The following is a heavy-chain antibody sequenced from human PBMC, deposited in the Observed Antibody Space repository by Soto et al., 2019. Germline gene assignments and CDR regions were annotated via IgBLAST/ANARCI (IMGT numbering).Heavy chain of an antibody. J-gene: IGHJ4*02. CDR3: ATMGTPTTGLYYFDY. Sequence: SETLSLTCTVSGGSISSGNYYWSWIRQPPGKGLEWIGFISYSGSTYYSLSLKSRVTISVDTSKNQFSLNLSFVTAADTAVYYCATMGTPTTGLYYFDYWGQGTLVTVSS. CDR2: ISYSGST. V-gene: IGHV4-30-4*01. CDR1: GGSISSGNYY. D-gene: IGHD5-18*01.